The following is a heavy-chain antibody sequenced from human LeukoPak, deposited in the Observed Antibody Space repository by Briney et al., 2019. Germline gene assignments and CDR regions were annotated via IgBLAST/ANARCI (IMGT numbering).Heavy chain of an antibody. CDR3: ARGGSTSSSSHFHH. Sequence: PGGSLRLSCAASGFTFSTYSMNWVRQAPGKGLEWVSSISGSSSFIYYADSVKGRFTISRDNAKNSLYLQMNSLRAEATAVYYCARGGSTSSSSHFHHWGQGTLVTVSS. CDR2: ISGSSSFI. CDR1: GFTFSTYS. J-gene: IGHJ1*01. V-gene: IGHV3-21*01. D-gene: IGHD6-6*01.